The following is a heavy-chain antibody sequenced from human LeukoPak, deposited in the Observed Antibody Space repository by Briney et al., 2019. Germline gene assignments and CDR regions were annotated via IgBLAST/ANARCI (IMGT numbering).Heavy chain of an antibody. Sequence: SETLSLTCAVYGGSFSVYYWSWIRQPPGKGLEWIGQINHSGSTNYNPSLKSRVTISVDTSKIQFSLKLSSVTAADTAVYYCARGRPAPGIHYYYYGMDVWGKGTTVTVSS. CDR2: INHSGST. CDR3: ARGRPAPGIHYYYYGMDV. J-gene: IGHJ6*04. CDR1: GGSFSVYY. V-gene: IGHV4-34*01. D-gene: IGHD6-6*01.